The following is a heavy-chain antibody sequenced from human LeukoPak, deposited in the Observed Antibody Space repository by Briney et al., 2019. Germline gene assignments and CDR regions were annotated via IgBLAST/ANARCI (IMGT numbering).Heavy chain of an antibody. J-gene: IGHJ4*02. V-gene: IGHV3-23*01. CDR2: ITGNSYYI. D-gene: IGHD6-19*01. CDR3: AKDYSSGWFLNY. CDR1: GFTFSSYA. Sequence: GGSLRLSCAASGFTFSSYAMSWVRQAPGKGLEWVSDITGNSYYIYYADSVKGRFTISRDNSKNTLYLQMNSLRAEDTAVYYCAKDYSSGWFLNYWGQGTLVTVSS.